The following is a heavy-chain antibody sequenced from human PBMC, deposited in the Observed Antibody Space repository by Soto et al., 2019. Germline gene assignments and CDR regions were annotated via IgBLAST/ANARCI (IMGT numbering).Heavy chain of an antibody. D-gene: IGHD2-15*01. CDR1: GYTFTSYG. J-gene: IGHJ5*02. Sequence: XVKVSCKASGYTFTSYGISWVRHAPGQGLEWMGWISAYNGNTNYAQKLQGRVTMTTDTSTSTAYMELRSLRSEDTAVYYCARGYCSGGSCYNWFDPWGQGTLVTV. CDR3: ARGYCSGGSCYNWFDP. V-gene: IGHV1-18*01. CDR2: ISAYNGNT.